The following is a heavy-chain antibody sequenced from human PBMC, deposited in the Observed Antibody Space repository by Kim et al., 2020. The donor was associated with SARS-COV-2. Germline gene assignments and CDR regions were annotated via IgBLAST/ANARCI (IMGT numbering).Heavy chain of an antibody. CDR2: IDPSDSYT. Sequence: GESLKISCKGSGYTFITYWISWVRQMPGKGLEWMGRIDPSDSYTNYSPSFQGHVTISADKSISTAYLQWSSLKASDTAIYHCARLTMSGFTTNAFEIWGQGTIVSVSS. CDR1: GYTFITYW. CDR3: ARLTMSGFTTNAFEI. V-gene: IGHV5-10-1*01. J-gene: IGHJ3*02. D-gene: IGHD3-10*02.